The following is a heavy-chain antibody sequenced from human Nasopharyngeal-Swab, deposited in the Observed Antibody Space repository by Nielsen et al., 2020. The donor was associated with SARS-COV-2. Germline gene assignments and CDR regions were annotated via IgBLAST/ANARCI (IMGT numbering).Heavy chain of an antibody. V-gene: IGHV3-9*01. Sequence: SLKISCAASGFTFENYAMHWVRQAPGKGLEWVSGITWNSGVAYTDSVKGRFTISRDNARNSLYLQMNSLRTEDTAFYYCTKGRADYSNPSFDNWGQGTQVTVSS. D-gene: IGHD4-11*01. CDR3: TKGRADYSNPSFDN. CDR2: ITWNSGV. CDR1: GFTFENYA. J-gene: IGHJ4*02.